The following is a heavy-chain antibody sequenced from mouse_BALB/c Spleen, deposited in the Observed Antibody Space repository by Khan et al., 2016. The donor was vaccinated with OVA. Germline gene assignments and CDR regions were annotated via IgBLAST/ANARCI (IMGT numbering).Heavy chain of an antibody. D-gene: IGHD1-1*01. CDR1: GYAFTSYS. J-gene: IGHJ3*01. V-gene: IGHV1S135*01. CDR3: IRGRYGGFAY. CDR2: IDPYNGGT. Sequence: VQLKESGPELVKPGASVKVSCKASGYAFTSYSMYWVNQSHGKSLEWIGYIDPYNGGTSYNQKFKGKVTLTVDKSSTTAYMHLNSLTSEDSAVYYCIRGRYGGFAYWGQGTLVTVSA.